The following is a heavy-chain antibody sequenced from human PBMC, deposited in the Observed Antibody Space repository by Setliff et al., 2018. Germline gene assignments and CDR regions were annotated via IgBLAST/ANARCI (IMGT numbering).Heavy chain of an antibody. CDR3: ASGLEFDY. Sequence: LSLTCTVSGGSISSSSYYWGWIRQPPGKGLEWIGGIYNSGYTHYKPSLKSRATISVDTSKSQFSLNLSNVTAADTAVYYCASGLEFDYWGPGSLVTVSS. CDR2: IYNSGYT. V-gene: IGHV4-39*01. CDR1: GGSISSSSYY. J-gene: IGHJ4*01. D-gene: IGHD1-1*01.